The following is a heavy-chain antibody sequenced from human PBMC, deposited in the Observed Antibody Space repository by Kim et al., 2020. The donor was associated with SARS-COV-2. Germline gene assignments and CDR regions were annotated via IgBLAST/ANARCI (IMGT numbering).Heavy chain of an antibody. D-gene: IGHD3-3*01. CDR3: ARVGVAVFFDI. CDR1: GFTFSSYW. CDR2: IKHYGSEK. V-gene: IGHV3-7*01. Sequence: GGSLRLSCAASGFTFSSYWMIWVRQAPGKGLEWVANIKHYGSEKFYVDSVKGRFTISRDNAKNSLYLQMNSLRAEDTAVYYCARVGVAVFFDIWGQGTMV. J-gene: IGHJ3*02.